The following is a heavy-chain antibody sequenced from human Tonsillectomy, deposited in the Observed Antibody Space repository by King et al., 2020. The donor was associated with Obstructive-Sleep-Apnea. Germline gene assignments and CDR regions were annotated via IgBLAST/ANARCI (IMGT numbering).Heavy chain of an antibody. D-gene: IGHD3-22*01. J-gene: IGHJ4*02. Sequence: EVQLVESGGGLVQPGGSLRLSCAASGFTFSSYAMSWVRQAQGKGLEWVSAISGSGGSTYYADSVKGRFTLSRDNSKNTLYLQMNSLRAEDTAVYYCAKDVGISGYALVGDYWGQGTLVTVSS. V-gene: IGHV3-23*04. CDR2: ISGSGGST. CDR1: GFTFSSYA. CDR3: AKDVGISGYALVGDY.